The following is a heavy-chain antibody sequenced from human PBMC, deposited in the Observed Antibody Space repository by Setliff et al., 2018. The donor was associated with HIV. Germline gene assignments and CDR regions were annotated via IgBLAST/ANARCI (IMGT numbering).Heavy chain of an antibody. V-gene: IGHV1-3*01. CDR3: ASPMFYDGKVV. CDR1: GFPFSNYA. D-gene: IGHD3-22*01. J-gene: IGHJ4*02. CDR2: INVDSGNT. Sequence: ASVKVSCKASGFPFSNYAIHWVRQAPGQRLEWMGWINVDSGNTKYSQKFQDRVTLTSDMSANTVYMDLTTLRSEDTAVYYCASPMFYDGKVVWGQGTPVTVSS.